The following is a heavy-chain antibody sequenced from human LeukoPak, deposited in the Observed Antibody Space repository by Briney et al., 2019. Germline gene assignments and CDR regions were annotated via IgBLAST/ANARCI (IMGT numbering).Heavy chain of an antibody. CDR2: IYYSGST. J-gene: IGHJ6*02. CDR1: GGSISSYY. Sequence: PSETLSLTCTVSGGSISSYYWSWIRQPPGKGVEWIGYIYYSGSTNYNPSLKSRVTISVDTSKNQFSLKLSSVTAADTAVYYCARLTLDSSSWYSFYYYAMDVWGQGTTVTVSS. CDR3: ARLTLDSSSWYSFYYYAMDV. V-gene: IGHV4-59*01. D-gene: IGHD6-13*01.